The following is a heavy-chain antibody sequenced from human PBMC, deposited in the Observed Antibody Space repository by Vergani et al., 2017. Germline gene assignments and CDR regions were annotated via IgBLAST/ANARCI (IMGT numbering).Heavy chain of an antibody. V-gene: IGHV3-33*01. CDR2: IWYDGSNK. D-gene: IGHD3-22*01. CDR1: GFTFSSYG. J-gene: IGHJ4*02. Sequence: QVQLVESGGGVVQPGRSLRLSCAASGFTFSSYGMHWVRQAPGKGLEWVAVIWYDGSNKYYAYSVKGRFTISRDNYKNTLHLQMNSLSAEDTAVYYCARECNAYYYDSSGYAYYFDYWGQGTLVTVSS. CDR3: ARECNAYYYDSSGYAYYFDY.